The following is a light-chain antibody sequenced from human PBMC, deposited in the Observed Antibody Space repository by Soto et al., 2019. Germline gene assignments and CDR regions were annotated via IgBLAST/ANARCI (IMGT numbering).Light chain of an antibody. Sequence: DIQMTQSPSSLSASVGDRVTLTCQASQDISNYLNWYQKQPGKAPKLLIYDASKLKIGVPSRFRGSGSGKDFSLTLTGLQPEDIGTYYCQQYDRRPPFRGGTQVDIK. CDR2: DAS. CDR3: QQYDRRPP. CDR1: QDISNY. J-gene: IGKJ4*01. V-gene: IGKV1-33*01.